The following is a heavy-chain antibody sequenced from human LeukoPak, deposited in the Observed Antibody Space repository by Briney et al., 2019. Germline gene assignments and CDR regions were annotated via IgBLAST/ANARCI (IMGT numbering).Heavy chain of an antibody. CDR3: AKGGIAVAGPGDY. J-gene: IGHJ4*02. CDR1: GFTFDDYG. Sequence: TGGSLRLSCAASGFTFDDYGMSWVRQAPGKGLEWVSGINWNGGSTGYADSVKGRFTISRDNAKNSLYLQMNSLRAEDTALYYCAKGGIAVAGPGDYWGQGTLVTVSS. CDR2: INWNGGST. V-gene: IGHV3-20*04. D-gene: IGHD6-19*01.